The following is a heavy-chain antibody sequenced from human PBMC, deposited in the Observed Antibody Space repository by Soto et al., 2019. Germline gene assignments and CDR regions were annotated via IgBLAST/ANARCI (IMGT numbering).Heavy chain of an antibody. CDR2: ISSSSSTI. D-gene: IGHD3-3*01. Sequence: GGSLRLSCAASGFTFSSYSMNWVRQAPGKGLEWVSYISSSSSTIYYADSVKGRFTISRDNAKNSLYLQMNSLRAEDTAVYYCARDHRTYYDFWSGPNDGVDYYYYYMDVWGKGTTVTVSS. J-gene: IGHJ6*03. CDR3: ARDHRTYYDFWSGPNDGVDYYYYYMDV. CDR1: GFTFSSYS. V-gene: IGHV3-48*01.